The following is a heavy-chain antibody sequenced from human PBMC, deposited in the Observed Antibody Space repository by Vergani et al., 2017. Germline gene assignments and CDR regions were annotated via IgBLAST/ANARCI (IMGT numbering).Heavy chain of an antibody. J-gene: IGHJ4*02. CDR2: IYHTGTT. D-gene: IGHD3-10*01. Sequence: QVQLQESGPGLVKPSETLSLTCTVSGDSIRSGFYWGWIRQPPGKGLEWIGSIYHTGTTYYTPSLKSRLTISLDTSKNQFPLNHSFVTAADTALYYCARDGAMVRGPYGDWGQGTLVTVSS. CDR1: GDSIRSGFY. CDR3: ARDGAMVRGPYGD. V-gene: IGHV4-38-2*02.